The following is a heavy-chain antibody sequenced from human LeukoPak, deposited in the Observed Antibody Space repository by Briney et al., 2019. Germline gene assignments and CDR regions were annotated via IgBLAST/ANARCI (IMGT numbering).Heavy chain of an antibody. J-gene: IGHJ6*02. CDR2: ISGSGGST. CDR3: AKAMGSYPDYHGMDV. Sequence: GGSLLLSCAASGFTFSSYAMSWVRPAPGKGLEWVSAISGSGGSTYYADSVKGRFTISRDNSKNTLYLQMSSLTAEDTAVYYCAKAMGSYPDYHGMDVWGQGTTVTVSS. D-gene: IGHD2-2*01. V-gene: IGHV3-23*01. CDR1: GFTFSSYA.